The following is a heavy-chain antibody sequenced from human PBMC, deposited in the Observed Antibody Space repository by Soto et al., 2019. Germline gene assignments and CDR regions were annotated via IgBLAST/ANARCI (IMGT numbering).Heavy chain of an antibody. J-gene: IGHJ6*02. CDR2: IIPISGTA. Sequence: QVQLVQSGAEVKKPGSSVKVSCKASGGTFSSYAISWVRQAPGQGLEWMGGIIPISGTANYAQKFQGRVTITADESTSTAYMELRSLRSEDTAGYYCARSQGSSTSLEIYYYYYYGMDVWGQGTTVTVSS. CDR1: GGTFSSYA. D-gene: IGHD2-2*01. CDR3: ARSQGSSTSLEIYYYYYYGMDV. V-gene: IGHV1-69*01.